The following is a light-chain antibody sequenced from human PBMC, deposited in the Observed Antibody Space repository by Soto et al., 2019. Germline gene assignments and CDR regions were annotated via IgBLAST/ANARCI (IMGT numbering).Light chain of an antibody. CDR1: SSDVGGYNY. CDR3: SSYTISITPYV. V-gene: IGLV2-14*01. CDR2: DVT. J-gene: IGLJ1*01. Sequence: QSALTQPASVSGSPGQSITISCTGTSSDVGGYNYVSWYQQHPGKVPKLMIYDVTNRASGVSDRFSASKSGNTASLTISGLQAEDEADYYCSSYTISITPYVFATGTKLTVL.